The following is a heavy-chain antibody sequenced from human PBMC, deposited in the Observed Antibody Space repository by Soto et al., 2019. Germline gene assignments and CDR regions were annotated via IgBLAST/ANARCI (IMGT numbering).Heavy chain of an antibody. CDR3: VHLPYTLYYFDY. CDR2: IYWNDDK. CDR1: GFSLSTNGEG. J-gene: IGHJ4*02. D-gene: IGHD2-2*02. Sequence: SGPKLGNPAQTLTLTCTFSGFSLSTNGEGVGWIRQPPGKALDWLALIYWNDDKFYSPSLKSRLTITKDTSRNQVVLTMTNMDPVDTATYFCVHLPYTLYYFDYWGQGALVTVSS. V-gene: IGHV2-5*01.